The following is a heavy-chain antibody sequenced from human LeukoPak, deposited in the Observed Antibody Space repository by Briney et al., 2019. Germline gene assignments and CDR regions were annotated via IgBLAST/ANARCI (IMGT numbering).Heavy chain of an antibody. Sequence: GGSLRPSCAASGFTFSSYAMSWVRQAPGKGLEWVSTISGSGGSTYYADSVKGRFTISRDNSKNTLYLQMNSLRAEDTAVYYCAKDLGYSYGRDIFDYWGQGTLVTVSS. V-gene: IGHV3-23*01. CDR3: AKDLGYSYGRDIFDY. CDR1: GFTFSSYA. CDR2: ISGSGGST. J-gene: IGHJ4*02. D-gene: IGHD5-18*01.